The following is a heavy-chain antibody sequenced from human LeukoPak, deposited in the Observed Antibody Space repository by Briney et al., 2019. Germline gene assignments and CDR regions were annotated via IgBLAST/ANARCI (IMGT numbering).Heavy chain of an antibody. CDR3: ARDGLSGSYLW. Sequence: PSETLSLTCTVSGGSISSGSYYWSWIRQPAGKGLEWIGRIYTSGSTNYNPSLKSRVTISVDTSKNQFSLKLSSVTAADTAVYYCARDGLSGSYLWWGQGTLVTVSS. V-gene: IGHV4-61*02. D-gene: IGHD1-26*01. CDR1: GGSISSGSYY. CDR2: IYTSGST. J-gene: IGHJ4*02.